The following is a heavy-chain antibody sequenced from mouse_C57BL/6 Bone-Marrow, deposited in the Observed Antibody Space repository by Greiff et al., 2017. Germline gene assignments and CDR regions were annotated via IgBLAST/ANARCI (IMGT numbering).Heavy chain of an antibody. CDR1: GYTFTSYV. J-gene: IGHJ4*01. D-gene: IGHD1-1*01. CDR3: AREKLWIIVTTVVALYYYAMDY. Sequence: EVQGVESGPELVKPGASVKMSCKASGYTFTSYVMHWVKQKPGQGLEWIGYIYPYNDGTKYNEKFKGKATLTSDKSSSTAYMELSSLTSEDSAVYYCAREKLWIIVTTVVALYYYAMDYWGQGTSVTVSS. CDR2: IYPYNDGT. V-gene: IGHV1-14*01.